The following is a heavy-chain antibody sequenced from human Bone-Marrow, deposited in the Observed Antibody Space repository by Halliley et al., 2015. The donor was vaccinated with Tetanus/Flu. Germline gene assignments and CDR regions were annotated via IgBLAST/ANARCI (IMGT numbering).Heavy chain of an antibody. J-gene: IGHJ6*02. CDR3: ATAGTGDGKFYASGMDV. D-gene: IGHD7-27*01. CDR2: VNPIFGTT. V-gene: IGHV1-69*01. CDR1: GASFSKYA. Sequence: QLVQSGAEVKKPGSSVKVSCKASGASFSKYAIHWVRQAPGQGLEWMGGVNPIFGTTIYAQKFQGRVTIIADESTNTAYMGLFDWRAEGTAVYFWATAGTGDGKFYASGMDVWGQGTTVTVSS.